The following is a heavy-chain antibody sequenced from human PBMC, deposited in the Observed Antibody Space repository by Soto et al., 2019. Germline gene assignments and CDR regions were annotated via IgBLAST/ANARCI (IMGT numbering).Heavy chain of an antibody. Sequence: QVQLVQSGAEVKKPGASVKVSCKASGYTFTGYFMHWVRQAPGQGLEWMGWIHPNSGATNYVQKFQGRVTMTRDTAISTAYMELSRVRSDDTAVYYCARGGRGGMISVAAFDIWGQGTMVTVSS. V-gene: IGHV1-2*02. D-gene: IGHD3-22*01. J-gene: IGHJ3*02. CDR2: IHPNSGAT. CDR1: GYTFTGYF. CDR3: ARGGRGGMISVAAFDI.